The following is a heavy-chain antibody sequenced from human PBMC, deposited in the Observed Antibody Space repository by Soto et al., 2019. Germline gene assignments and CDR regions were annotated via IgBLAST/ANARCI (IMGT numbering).Heavy chain of an antibody. CDR3: ARTIEPNYYGSGSYYSVFDY. CDR2: ISAYNGNT. CDR1: GYTFTSYG. D-gene: IGHD3-10*01. V-gene: IGHV1-18*04. Sequence: GASVKVSCKASGYTFTSYGISWVRQAPGQGLEWMGWISAYNGNTNYAQKLQGRVTMTTDTSTSTAYMELRSLRSDDTAVYYCARTIEPNYYGSGSYYSVFDYWGQGTLVTVSS. J-gene: IGHJ4*02.